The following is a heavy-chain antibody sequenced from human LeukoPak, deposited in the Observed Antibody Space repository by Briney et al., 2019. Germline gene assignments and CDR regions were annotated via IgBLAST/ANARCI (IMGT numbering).Heavy chain of an antibody. CDR2: INHSGST. CDR1: GGSFSGYY. V-gene: IGHV4-34*01. CDR3: ARLGLLYYYYGMDV. J-gene: IGHJ6*02. D-gene: IGHD7-27*01. Sequence: PSETLSLTCAVYGGSFSGYYWSWIRQPPGKGLEWIGEINHSGSTNYNPSLKSRVTISVDTSKNQFSLKLSSVTAADTAVYYCARLGLLYYYYGMDVWGQGTTVTDSS.